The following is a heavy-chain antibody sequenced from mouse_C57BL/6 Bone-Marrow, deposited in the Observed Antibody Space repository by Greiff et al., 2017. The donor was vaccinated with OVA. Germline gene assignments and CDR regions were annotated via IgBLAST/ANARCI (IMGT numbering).Heavy chain of an antibody. CDR3: ASYYYGSSLDWYFDV. V-gene: IGHV5-6*01. Sequence: EVQLVESGGDLVKPGGSLTLSCAASGFTFSSYGMSWVRQTPDKRLEWVATISSGGSYNYYPDSVKGRFTISRDNAKNTLYLQISSLKSEDTAMYYCASYYYGSSLDWYFDVWGTGTTVTVSS. CDR1: GFTFSSYG. D-gene: IGHD1-1*01. CDR2: ISSGGSYN. J-gene: IGHJ1*03.